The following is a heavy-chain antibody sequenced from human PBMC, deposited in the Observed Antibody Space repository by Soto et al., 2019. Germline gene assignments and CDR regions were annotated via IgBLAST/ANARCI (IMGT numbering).Heavy chain of an antibody. CDR2: IYYSGST. V-gene: IGHV4-61*01. CDR3: AREEVGASLFDY. J-gene: IGHJ4*02. Sequence: SETLSLTCTVSGGSVSSGSYYWSWIRQPPGKGLEWIGYIYYSGSTNYNPSLKSRVTISVDTSKNQFSLKLSSVTAADTAVYYCAREEVGASLFDYWGQGTLVTVSS. CDR1: GGSVSSGSYY. D-gene: IGHD1-26*01.